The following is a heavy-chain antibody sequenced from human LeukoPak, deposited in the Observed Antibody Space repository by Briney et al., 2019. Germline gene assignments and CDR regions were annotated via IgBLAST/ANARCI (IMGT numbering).Heavy chain of an antibody. D-gene: IGHD6-13*01. CDR2: ISSSSSTI. V-gene: IGHV3-48*01. CDR3: ARDGSSWYERGYYYYMDV. CDR1: GFTFSSHG. Sequence: PGGTLRLSCAASGFTFSSHGMNWVRQAPGKGLEWVSYISSSSSTIYYADSVKGRFTISRDNAKNSLYLQMNSLRAEDTAVYYCARDGSSWYERGYYYYMDVWGKGTTVTVSS. J-gene: IGHJ6*03.